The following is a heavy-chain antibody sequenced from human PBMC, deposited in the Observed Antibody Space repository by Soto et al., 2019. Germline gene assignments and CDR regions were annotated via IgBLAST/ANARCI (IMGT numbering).Heavy chain of an antibody. CDR2: IYHSGST. Sequence: PSETLSLTCAVSGGSISSGGYSWSWIRQPPGKGLEWIGYIYHSGSTYYNPSLKSRVTISVDTSKNQFSLKLSSVTAADTAVYYCASIMVRGVIRYGMDVWGQGTTVTVSS. CDR1: GGSISSGGYS. J-gene: IGHJ6*02. D-gene: IGHD3-10*01. V-gene: IGHV4-30-2*01. CDR3: ASIMVRGVIRYGMDV.